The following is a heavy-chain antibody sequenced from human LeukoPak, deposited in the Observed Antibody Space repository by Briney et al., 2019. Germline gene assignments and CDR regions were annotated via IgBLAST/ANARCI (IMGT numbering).Heavy chain of an antibody. D-gene: IGHD4-17*01. J-gene: IGHJ4*02. CDR3: ARKGDYGDYERY. CDR1: GYTLTELS. V-gene: IGHV1-69*13. CDR2: IIPIFGTA. Sequence: ASVKVSCKVSGYTLTELSMHWVRQAPGQGLEWMGGIIPIFGTANYAQKFQGRVTITADESTSTAYMELSSLRSEDTAVYYCARKGDYGDYERYWGQGTLVTVSS.